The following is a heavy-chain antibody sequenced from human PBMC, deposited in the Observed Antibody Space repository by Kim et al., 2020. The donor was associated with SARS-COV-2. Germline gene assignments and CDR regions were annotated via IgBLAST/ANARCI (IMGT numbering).Heavy chain of an antibody. V-gene: IGHV4-61*01. J-gene: IGHJ6*02. CDR3: ARSPRYYDILTGYYSPYYGMDV. CDR2: IYYSGST. D-gene: IGHD3-9*01. Sequence: SETLSLTCTVSGGSVSSGSYYWSWIRQPPGKGLEWIGYIYYSGSTNYNPSLKSRVTISVDTSKNQFSLKLSSVTAADTAVYYCARSPRYYDILTGYYSPYYGMDVWGQGTTVTVSS. CDR1: GGSVSSGSYY.